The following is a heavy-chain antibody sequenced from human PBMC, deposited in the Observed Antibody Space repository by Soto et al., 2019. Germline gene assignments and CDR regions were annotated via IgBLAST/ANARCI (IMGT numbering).Heavy chain of an antibody. V-gene: IGHV4-39*01. J-gene: IGHJ4*02. CDR2: IYYSGST. CDR1: GGSISSRSYY. CDR3: ARHANYDILTGTNDY. Sequence: SETLSLTCTVSGGSISSRSYYWGWIRQPPGKGLEWIGSIYYSGSTYYNPSLKSRVTISVDTSKNQFSLKLSSVTAADTAVYYCARHANYDILTGTNDYWGQGTLVTVSS. D-gene: IGHD3-9*01.